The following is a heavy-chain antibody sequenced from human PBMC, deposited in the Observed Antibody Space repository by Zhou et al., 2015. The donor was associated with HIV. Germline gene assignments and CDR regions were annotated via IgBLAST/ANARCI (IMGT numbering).Heavy chain of an antibody. J-gene: IGHJ2*01. Sequence: QVQLVQSGAEVKKPGSSVKVSCKASGDSFRFYPITWVRQAPGQGLEWMGWIIPIFGTTKYAQKFQGRVTITADESSSTAYMELGRLRSEDTAVYYCARVRGSYYWYFDLWGRGTLVTVSS. CDR1: GDSFRFYP. D-gene: IGHD1-26*01. CDR2: IIPIFGTT. V-gene: IGHV1-69*01. CDR3: ARVRGSYYWYFDL.